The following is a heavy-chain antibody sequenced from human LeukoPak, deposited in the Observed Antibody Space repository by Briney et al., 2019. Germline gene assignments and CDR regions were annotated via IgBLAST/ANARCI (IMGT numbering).Heavy chain of an antibody. CDR1: GGSISSGGYY. D-gene: IGHD3-22*01. J-gene: IGHJ4*02. CDR2: IYYSGST. Sequence: SQTLSLTCTVSGGSISSGGYYWSWIRQHPGKGLEWIGYIYYSGSTYYNPSLKSRVTISVDTSKNQFSLKLSSVTAADTAVYYCVRVVAEYYYDSSGYYYAPFFDYWGQGTLVTVSS. CDR3: VRVVAEYYYDSSGYYYAPFFDY. V-gene: IGHV4-31*03.